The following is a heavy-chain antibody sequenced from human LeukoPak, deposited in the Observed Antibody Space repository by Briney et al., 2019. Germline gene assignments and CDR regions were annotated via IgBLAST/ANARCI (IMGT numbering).Heavy chain of an antibody. CDR2: MNPNSGKT. V-gene: IGHV1-8*01. CDR3: ARDYDSSGYWVD. Sequence: ASVKVSCKASAYTFTSYDINWVRQATGQGREWMGWMNPNSGKTGYAQKFQGRVTMNRNTSISTAYMELSSLRSEDTAVYYCARDYDSSGYWVDWGQGTLVTVSS. D-gene: IGHD3-22*01. J-gene: IGHJ4*02. CDR1: AYTFTSYD.